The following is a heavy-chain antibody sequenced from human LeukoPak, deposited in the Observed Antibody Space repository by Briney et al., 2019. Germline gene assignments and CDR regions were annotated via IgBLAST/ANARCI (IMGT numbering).Heavy chain of an antibody. V-gene: IGHV1-3*01. CDR3: ARSGCSSTSCYTNSGYDYYYYYYMDV. J-gene: IGHJ6*03. Sequence: GASVKVSCKASGYTFTSYAMHWVRQAPGQRLEWMGWINAGNGNTKYSQKFQGRVTITRDTSASTAYMELSSLRSEDTAVYYCARSGCSSTSCYTNSGYDYYYYYYMDVWGKGTTVTVSS. CDR2: INAGNGNT. CDR1: GYTFTSYA. D-gene: IGHD2-2*02.